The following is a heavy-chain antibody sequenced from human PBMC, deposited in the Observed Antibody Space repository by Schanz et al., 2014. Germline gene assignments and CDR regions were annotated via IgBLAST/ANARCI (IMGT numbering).Heavy chain of an antibody. V-gene: IGHV3-30*04. J-gene: IGHJ3*01. CDR2: ISYDGSIT. D-gene: IGHD3-10*01. CDR3: ARDGWFESIHAFDS. Sequence: QVQLVESGGCVVQPGRSLRLSCAASGFTFSNSPLHWVRQAPGKGRDWVVVISYDGSITYYADSVKDRFTIARDNSKNIMYMQMNSLKAEDADLYYCARDGWFESIHAFDSWGQGTMVTVSS. CDR1: GFTFSNSP.